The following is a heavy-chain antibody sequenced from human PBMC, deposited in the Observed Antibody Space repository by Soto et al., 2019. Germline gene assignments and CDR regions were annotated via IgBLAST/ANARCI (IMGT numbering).Heavy chain of an antibody. CDR1: GYTFTSYY. J-gene: IGHJ4*02. CDR2: VNPSGGST. CDR3: ARLATADIVLVPAAMAPYYFDY. V-gene: IGHV1-46*01. Sequence: ASVKVSCKASGYTFTSYYMHWVRQAPGQGLEWMGIVNPSGGSTSYAQKFQGRVTMTRDTSTSTVYMELSSLRSEDTAVYYCARLATADIVLVPAAMAPYYFDYWGQGTLVTVSS. D-gene: IGHD2-2*01.